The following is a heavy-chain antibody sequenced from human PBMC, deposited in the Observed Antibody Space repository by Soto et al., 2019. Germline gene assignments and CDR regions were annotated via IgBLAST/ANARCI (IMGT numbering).Heavy chain of an antibody. V-gene: IGHV1-46*03. Sequence: HWIIKANEQGLEWMGIINPSGGSTSYAQKFQGRVTMTRDTSTSTVYMELSSLRSEDTAVYYCARGGGYGDYVFDYWGQGTLVTVSS. CDR2: INPSGGST. D-gene: IGHD4-17*01. CDR3: ARGGGYGDYVFDY. J-gene: IGHJ4*02.